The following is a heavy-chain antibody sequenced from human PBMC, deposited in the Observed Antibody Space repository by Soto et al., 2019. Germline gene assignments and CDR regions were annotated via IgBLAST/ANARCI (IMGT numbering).Heavy chain of an antibody. V-gene: IGHV1-69*02. Sequence: QVQLVQSGAEVKKPGSAVKVSCKDSGGTFSTYSMFWVRQAPGQGLEWMGRIIPMLGISNYAQKFQGRVKISAEKSTGTAYMELSSLRSEDTALYYCTIGSWSGEVFDIWGQGTMVTVSS. CDR3: TIGSWSGEVFDI. CDR1: GGTFSTYS. J-gene: IGHJ3*02. CDR2: IIPMLGIS. D-gene: IGHD2-21*01.